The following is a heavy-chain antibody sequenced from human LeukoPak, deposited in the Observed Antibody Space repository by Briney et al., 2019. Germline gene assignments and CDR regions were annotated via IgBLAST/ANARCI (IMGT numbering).Heavy chain of an antibody. V-gene: IGHV3-53*01. CDR2: IYSGGST. J-gene: IGHJ4*02. CDR3: ARGGYYDSSGYYYY. D-gene: IGHD3-22*01. Sequence: GGSLRLSCAASGFTVSSNYMSWVRQAPGKGLEWVSVIYSGGSTYYADSVKGRFTISGDNSKNTLYLQMNSLRAEDTAVYYCARGGYYDSSGYYYYWGQGTLVTVSS. CDR1: GFTVSSNY.